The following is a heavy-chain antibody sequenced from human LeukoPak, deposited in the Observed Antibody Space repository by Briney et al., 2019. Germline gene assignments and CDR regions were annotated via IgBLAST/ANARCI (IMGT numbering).Heavy chain of an antibody. V-gene: IGHV3-30*14. CDR3: ARDGGRWGYEGLDY. D-gene: IGHD5-12*01. J-gene: IGHJ4*02. CDR2: MSYDGSEK. CDR1: GFTFSSHA. Sequence: GRSLRLSCAASGFTFSSHAFHWVRQAPGKGLEWVADMSYDGSEKNYAESVKGRFSISRDNSKNTVYLQMNSLRPEDTAVYYCARDGGRWGYEGLDYWGQGTLVTVSS.